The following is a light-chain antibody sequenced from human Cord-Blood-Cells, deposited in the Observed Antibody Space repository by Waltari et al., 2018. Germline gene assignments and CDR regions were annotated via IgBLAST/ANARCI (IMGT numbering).Light chain of an antibody. V-gene: IGKV4-1*01. CDR1: QRVLYSSNNKNY. CDR3: QQYYSTPRT. J-gene: IGKJ1*01. Sequence: DIVMTQSPDSLAVSLGERATTTCKSSQRVLYSSNNKNYLAWYQQKPGQPPKLLIYWASTRESGVPDRFSGSGSGTDFTLTISSLQAEDVAVYYCQQYYSTPRTFGQGTKVEIK. CDR2: WAS.